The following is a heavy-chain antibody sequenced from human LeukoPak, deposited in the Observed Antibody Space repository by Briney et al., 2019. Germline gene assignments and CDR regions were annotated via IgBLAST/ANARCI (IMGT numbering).Heavy chain of an antibody. CDR3: ARGNRYYYYYYMDV. Sequence: ASVKVSCKASGGTFSSYAISWVRQAPGQGLEWMGGIIPIFGTANYAQKFQGRVTITADESTSTAYMELSSLRSEDMAVYYCARGNRYYYYYYMDVWGKGTTVTISS. D-gene: IGHD1/OR15-1a*01. J-gene: IGHJ6*03. V-gene: IGHV1-69*13. CDR1: GGTFSSYA. CDR2: IIPIFGTA.